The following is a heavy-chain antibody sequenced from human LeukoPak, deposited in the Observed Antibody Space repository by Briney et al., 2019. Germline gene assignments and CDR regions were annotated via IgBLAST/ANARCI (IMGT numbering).Heavy chain of an antibody. D-gene: IGHD4-17*01. J-gene: IGHJ4*02. Sequence: EWIGYIYYSGGTNYNPSLKSRVTISVDTSKNQFSLKLSSVIAVDTAVYYCARRLYGVLEYLGQGILVTVS. CDR2: IYYSGGT. V-gene: IGHV4-59*08. CDR3: ARRLYGVLEY.